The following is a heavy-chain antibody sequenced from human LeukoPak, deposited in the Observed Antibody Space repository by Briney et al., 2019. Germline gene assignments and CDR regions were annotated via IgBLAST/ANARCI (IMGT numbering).Heavy chain of an antibody. CDR1: GYTFTSYG. CDR2: ISGNNGNT. V-gene: IGHV1-18*01. D-gene: IGHD6-13*01. CDR3: ARGRAAGTFWLDY. J-gene: IGHJ4*02. Sequence: ASVKISCKASGYTFTSYGISWVRQAPGQGLEWMGWISGNNGNTNYAQKVQGRVTMTTDASTSTAYMELRSLRSDDTAVYYCARGRAAGTFWLDYWGQGTLVTVSS.